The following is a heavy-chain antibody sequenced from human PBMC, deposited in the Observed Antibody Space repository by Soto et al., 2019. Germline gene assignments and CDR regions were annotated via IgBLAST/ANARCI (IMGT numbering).Heavy chain of an antibody. Sequence: PSETLSLTCAVSGGSISSSNWWSWVRQPPGKGLEWIGEIYHSGSTNYNPSPKSRVTISVDKSKNQFSLKLSSVTAADTAVYYCARAQITMVRGVIISYLDYWGQGTLVTVSS. V-gene: IGHV4-4*02. CDR1: GGSISSSNW. J-gene: IGHJ4*02. D-gene: IGHD3-10*01. CDR3: ARAQITMVRGVIISYLDY. CDR2: IYHSGST.